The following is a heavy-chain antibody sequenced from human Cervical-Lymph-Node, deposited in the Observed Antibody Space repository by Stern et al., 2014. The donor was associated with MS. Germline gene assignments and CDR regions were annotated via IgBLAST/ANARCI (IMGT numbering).Heavy chain of an antibody. D-gene: IGHD3-22*01. CDR2: IRAYNGNT. J-gene: IGHJ4*02. CDR3: ARNYDSSGYYYEADDY. CDR1: GYTFTSFG. V-gene: IGHV1-18*01. Sequence: QLQPVQSGAEGKKPGASVKVSCTASGYTFTSFGISWVRQAPGQGLEWMEWIRAYNGNTNYAQKLQGRVTMTTDTSTSTAYMELRSLRSDDTAVYYCARNYDSSGYYYEADDYWGQGTRVTVSS.